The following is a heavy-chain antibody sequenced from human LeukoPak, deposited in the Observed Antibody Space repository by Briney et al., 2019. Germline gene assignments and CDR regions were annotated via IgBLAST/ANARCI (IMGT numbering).Heavy chain of an antibody. J-gene: IGHJ3*02. V-gene: IGHV3-74*01. Sequence: GGSLRLSCAASGFNFSSYWMHWVRHAPGKGLVWVSRIHSDGSSTSHADSVKGRLTISRDNAKNTLYLQMNSLRAEDTAVYYCAREVGAPDDAFDIWGQGTMVTVSS. CDR3: AREVGAPDDAFDI. CDR2: IHSDGSST. D-gene: IGHD1-26*01. CDR1: GFNFSSYW.